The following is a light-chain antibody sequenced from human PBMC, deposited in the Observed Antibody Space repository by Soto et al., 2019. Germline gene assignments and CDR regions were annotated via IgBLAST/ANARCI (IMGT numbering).Light chain of an antibody. CDR3: QQYDTYWT. Sequence: DIQMTQSPATLSSSVGDRVTITCRASQSISSWLAWYQQKPGKAPKLLIYDASSLESGVPSRLSGSGSGTEFTLTISSMQADDFATYYCQQYDTYWTFGQGTRLEIK. CDR2: DAS. V-gene: IGKV1-5*01. J-gene: IGKJ5*01. CDR1: QSISSW.